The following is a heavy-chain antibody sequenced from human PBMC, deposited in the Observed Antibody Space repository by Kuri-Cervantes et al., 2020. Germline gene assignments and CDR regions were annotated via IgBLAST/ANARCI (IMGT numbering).Heavy chain of an antibody. D-gene: IGHD1-14*01. Sequence: GSLRLSCTVSGGSISNYYWSWIRQPPGKGLEWTGYISYSGSTNYNPSLKSRVTISVDTSKNQFSLKLSSVTAADTAVYYCARGRTNFDYWGQGTLVTVSS. J-gene: IGHJ4*02. CDR3: ARGRTNFDY. CDR2: ISYSGST. V-gene: IGHV4-59*13. CDR1: GGSISNYY.